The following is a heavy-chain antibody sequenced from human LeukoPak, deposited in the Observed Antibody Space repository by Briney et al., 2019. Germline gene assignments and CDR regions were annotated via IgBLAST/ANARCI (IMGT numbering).Heavy chain of an antibody. J-gene: IGHJ3*02. D-gene: IGHD6-25*01. CDR2: INHSGST. CDR1: GGSFSDYY. CDR3: ARPITRGQRAFDI. V-gene: IGHV4-34*01. Sequence: PSETLSLTCAVYGGSFSDYYWSWIRQPPGKGLEWIGEINHSGSTNYNSSLKSRLTISVDMSKNQFSLRLSSVTAADTAVYYCARPITRGQRAFDIWGQGTMVTVSS.